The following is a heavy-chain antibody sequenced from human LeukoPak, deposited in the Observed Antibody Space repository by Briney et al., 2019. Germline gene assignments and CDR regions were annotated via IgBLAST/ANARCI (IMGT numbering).Heavy chain of an antibody. J-gene: IGHJ4*02. Sequence: GGSLRLSCAASGFTFSSYAMHWVRRAPGKGLEWVAVISYDGSNKYYADSVKGRFTISRDNSKNTLYLQMNSLRAEDTAVYYCARDPGGIAAAGSLWGQGTLVTVSS. V-gene: IGHV3-30*01. CDR1: GFTFSSYA. CDR3: ARDPGGIAAAGSL. D-gene: IGHD6-13*01. CDR2: ISYDGSNK.